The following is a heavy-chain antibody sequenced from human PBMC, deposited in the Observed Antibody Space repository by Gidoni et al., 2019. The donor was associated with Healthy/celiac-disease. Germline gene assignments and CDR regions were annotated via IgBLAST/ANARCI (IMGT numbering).Heavy chain of an antibody. CDR1: GGSISSYY. J-gene: IGHJ5*02. Sequence: QVQLQESGPGLVKPSETLSLTCTVSGGSISSYYWSWIRQPPGKGLEWIGYSYYSGSTNYNPSLKSRVTISVDTSKNQFSLKLSSVTAADTAVYYCARVAAASTPFDPWGQGTLVTVSS. CDR2: SYYSGST. CDR3: ARVAAASTPFDP. D-gene: IGHD6-13*01. V-gene: IGHV4-59*01.